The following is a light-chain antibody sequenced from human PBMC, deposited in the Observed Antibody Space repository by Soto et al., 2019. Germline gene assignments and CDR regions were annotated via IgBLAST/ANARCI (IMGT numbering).Light chain of an antibody. CDR3: SSYTIRSTLV. V-gene: IGLV2-14*01. J-gene: IGLJ1*01. Sequence: SALTQPASVSASPGQSISTSCTGSSSDVGGYNYVSWYQQLPGKAPKLMIFEVTNRPSGVSNRFSGSKSGNTASLTISGLQAEDEADYFCSSYTIRSTLVFGTGTKVTVL. CDR1: SSDVGGYNY. CDR2: EVT.